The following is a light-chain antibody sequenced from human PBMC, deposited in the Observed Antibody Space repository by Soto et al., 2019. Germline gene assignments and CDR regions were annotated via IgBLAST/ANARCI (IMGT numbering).Light chain of an antibody. CDR1: QRISPY. V-gene: IGKV1-39*01. Sequence: IHMTHSPFSLPASLGDRVTMPXRASQRISPYLNWYQQKTVXXTKLXXXSAXSLRSGVPSRFSGSGSGRFFTLTIIGLKSADFATYYCHHYENWTTITFGQGTRVDI. CDR3: HHYENWTTIT. J-gene: IGKJ5*01. CDR2: SAX.